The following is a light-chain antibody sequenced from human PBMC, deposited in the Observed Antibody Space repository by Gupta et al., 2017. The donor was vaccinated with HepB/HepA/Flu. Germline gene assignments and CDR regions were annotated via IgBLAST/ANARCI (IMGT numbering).Light chain of an antibody. V-gene: IGLV3-21*03. J-gene: IGLJ2*01. Sequence: SYVLTQPPSVSGAPGKTASITCWGNNIGSSSVHWSQQKPDHAPVLGVYDDSNRPSGNPERFAGSNSASTATLTISRVEAGDEADYYCQLWDSSSDQGVFGGGTKLTVL. CDR3: QLWDSSSDQGV. CDR1: NIGSSS. CDR2: DDS.